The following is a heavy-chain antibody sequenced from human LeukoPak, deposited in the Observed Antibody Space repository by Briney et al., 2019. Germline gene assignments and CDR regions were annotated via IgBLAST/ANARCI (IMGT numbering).Heavy chain of an antibody. D-gene: IGHD4-11*01. Sequence: GGSLRLSCAASGFPFSSYAMSWVCQAPGKGLEWVSTINSGGVNTHYAASVGGRFTISRDNSKNTLFLQMNSLRDEDTAVYYCAKDLYSNYGPADYWGQGNLVTVSS. CDR1: GFPFSSYA. CDR3: AKDLYSNYGPADY. CDR2: INSGGVNT. J-gene: IGHJ4*02. V-gene: IGHV3-23*01.